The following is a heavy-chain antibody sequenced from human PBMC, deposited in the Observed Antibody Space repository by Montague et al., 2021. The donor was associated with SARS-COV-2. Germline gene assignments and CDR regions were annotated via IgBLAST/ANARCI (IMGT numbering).Heavy chain of an antibody. CDR1: GGSFSGYY. V-gene: IGHV4-34*01. Sequence: TLSLTCVVYGGSFSGYYWSWIRQPPGKGLEWIEEINHSGSTNYNPSLKSRVTISVDTSKKQFSLRLNSVTAADTAVYYCARGGGYSYGALDYWGQGTLVTVSS. CDR2: INHSGST. CDR3: ARGGGYSYGALDY. D-gene: IGHD5-18*01. J-gene: IGHJ4*02.